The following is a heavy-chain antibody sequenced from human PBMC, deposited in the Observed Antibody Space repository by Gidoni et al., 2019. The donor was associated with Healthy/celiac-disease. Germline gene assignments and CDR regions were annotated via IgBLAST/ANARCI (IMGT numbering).Heavy chain of an antibody. CDR2: ISSSSSYI. CDR3: ARDTYSYGSNFDY. Sequence: EVQLVESGGGLVKPGGSLRLSCAASGFTFSSYSMNWVRQAPGKGLECVSSISSSSSYIYYADSVKGRFTISRDNAKNSLYLQMNSLRAEDTAVYYCARDTYSYGSNFDYWGQGTLVTVSS. J-gene: IGHJ4*02. V-gene: IGHV3-21*01. D-gene: IGHD5-18*01. CDR1: GFTFSSYS.